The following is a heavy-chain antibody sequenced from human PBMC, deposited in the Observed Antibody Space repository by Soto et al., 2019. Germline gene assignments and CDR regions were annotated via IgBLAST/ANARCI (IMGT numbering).Heavy chain of an antibody. Sequence: PSETLSLTCTVSGSPISSYYWGWFRQPPGQGLEWVAYIYYTGTATYNPSLASRVAISLDASKSQFSLNLRSVTAADTAVYYCARGMSEEQIFYYFDYWGQGALVTVSS. J-gene: IGHJ4*02. D-gene: IGHD3-9*01. V-gene: IGHV4-59*08. CDR2: IYYTGTA. CDR1: GSPISSYY. CDR3: ARGMSEEQIFYYFDY.